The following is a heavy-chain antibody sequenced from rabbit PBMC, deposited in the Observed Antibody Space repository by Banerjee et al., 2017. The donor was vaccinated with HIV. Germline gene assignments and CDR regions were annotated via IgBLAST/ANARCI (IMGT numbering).Heavy chain of an antibody. V-gene: IGHV1S45*01. CDR3: ARRDTGYGGALNL. D-gene: IGHD4-2*01. Sequence: QEQLVESGGGLVQPEGSLTLTCTASGFSFSVKYVMCWVRQAPGKGLEWIACINTSSGNTVYANWAKGRFTISKTSSTTVTLQMTSLTAADTATYFCARRDTGYGGALNLWGQGTLVTVS. CDR2: INTSSGNT. CDR1: GFSFSVKYV. J-gene: IGHJ4*01.